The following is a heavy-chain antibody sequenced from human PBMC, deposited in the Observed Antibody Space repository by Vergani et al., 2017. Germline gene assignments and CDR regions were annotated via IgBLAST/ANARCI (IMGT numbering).Heavy chain of an antibody. CDR1: GFTFSSYS. V-gene: IGHV3-21*01. J-gene: IGHJ3*02. CDR2: ISSSSSYI. D-gene: IGHD1-7*01. Sequence: EVQLVESGGGLVKPGGSLRLSCAASGFTFSSYSMNWIRQAPGKGLEWVSSISSSSSYIYYADSVKGRFTISRDNAKNSLYLQMNSLRAEDTAVYYCARHPNRGVYWNYRTSHDAFDIWGQGTMVTVSS. CDR3: ARHPNRGVYWNYRTSHDAFDI.